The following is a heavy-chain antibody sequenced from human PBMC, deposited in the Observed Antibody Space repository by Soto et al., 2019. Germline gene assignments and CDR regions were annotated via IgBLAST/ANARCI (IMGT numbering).Heavy chain of an antibody. J-gene: IGHJ5*02. D-gene: IGHD3-10*01. CDR2: TFYRSRFFS. Sequence: SQTLSLTCAISGDSVSSYSAAWNWIRQSPSGGLEWLGRTFYRSRFFSDYAESVRSRIIINPDTSKNQFSLQLKSVTPEDTAVYYCVRDRYSSSGWFDPWGQGTPVTVSS. CDR3: VRDRYSSSGWFDP. V-gene: IGHV6-1*01. CDR1: GDSVSSYSAA.